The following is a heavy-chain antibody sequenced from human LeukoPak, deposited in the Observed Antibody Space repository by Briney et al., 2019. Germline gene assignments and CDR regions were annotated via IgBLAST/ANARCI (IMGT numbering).Heavy chain of an antibody. CDR1: GGSISSGDYY. CDR3: ARVWSGYEAFDI. D-gene: IGHD3-3*01. Sequence: SETLSLTCTVSGGSISSGDYYWSWIRQPPGKGLEWIGYIYYGGSTYYNPSLKSRVTISVDTSKNQFSLKLSSVTAADTAVYYCARVWSGYEAFDIWGQGTMVTVSS. CDR2: IYYGGST. V-gene: IGHV4-30-4*08. J-gene: IGHJ3*02.